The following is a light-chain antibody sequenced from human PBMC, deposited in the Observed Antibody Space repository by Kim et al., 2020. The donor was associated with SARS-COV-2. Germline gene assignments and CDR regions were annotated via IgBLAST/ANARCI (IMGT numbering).Light chain of an antibody. CDR3: QAWERSTAI. V-gene: IGLV3-1*01. J-gene: IGLJ2*01. Sequence: SYELTQPPSVSVSPGQTASISCSGDKLGNKYAYWYQQKPGQSPILVIYQDGKRPSGIPERFSGSNSGNTATLTITGTQAMDEADYYCQAWERSTAILGGG. CDR1: KLGNKY. CDR2: QDG.